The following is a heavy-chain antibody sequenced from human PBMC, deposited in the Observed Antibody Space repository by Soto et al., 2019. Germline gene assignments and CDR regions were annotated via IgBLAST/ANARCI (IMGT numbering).Heavy chain of an antibody. D-gene: IGHD3-16*01. CDR3: AKAGGPENYFDY. CDR2: ISYDGSNK. CDR1: GFTFGSYG. V-gene: IGHV3-30*18. J-gene: IGHJ4*02. Sequence: GGSLRLSCAASGFTFGSYGMHWVRQAPGKGLEWVAVISYDGSNKYYADSVKGRFTISRDNSKNTLYLQMNSLRAEDTAVYYCAKAGGPENYFDYWGQGTLVTVSS.